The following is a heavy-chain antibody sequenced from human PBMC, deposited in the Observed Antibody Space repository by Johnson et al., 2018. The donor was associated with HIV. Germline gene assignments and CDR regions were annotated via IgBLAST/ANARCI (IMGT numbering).Heavy chain of an antibody. CDR3: ARGQRATDI. Sequence: EVLLLESGGGLVQPGKSLRLSCEASGFTFNYYWMTWVRQAPGKGLEWVANINQDGGEKYYVDSVEGRFSISRDNAQNSLFLQMSSLRPEDTAIYYCARGQRATDIWGQGTMVTVSS. CDR2: INQDGGEK. CDR1: GFTFNYYW. V-gene: IGHV3-7*01. J-gene: IGHJ3*02.